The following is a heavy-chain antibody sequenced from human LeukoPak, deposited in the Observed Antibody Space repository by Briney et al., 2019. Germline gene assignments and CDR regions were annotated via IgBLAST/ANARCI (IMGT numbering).Heavy chain of an antibody. D-gene: IGHD2-2*01. V-gene: IGHV4-34*01. Sequence: PSETLSLTCAAYGGSFSGYYWSWIRQPPGKGLEWIGSIYYSGDTYYNPSLKSRVTISVDTSKNQFSLKLSSVTAADTAVYYCARRGPVASSYYFDYWGQGTLVTVSS. CDR2: IYYSGDT. CDR3: ARRGPVASSYYFDY. J-gene: IGHJ4*02. CDR1: GGSFSGYY.